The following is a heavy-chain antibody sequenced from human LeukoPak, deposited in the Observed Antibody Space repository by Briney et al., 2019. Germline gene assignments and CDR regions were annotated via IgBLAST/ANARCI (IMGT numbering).Heavy chain of an antibody. CDR2: INPNSGGT. J-gene: IGHJ4*02. V-gene: IGHV1-2*02. CDR1: GYTFTGYY. D-gene: IGHD2-2*02. CDR3: ARGLPGYCSSTSCYTHDYFDY. Sequence: RGASVKVSCTASGYTFTGYYMHWVRQAPGQGLEWMGWINPNSGGTNYAQKFQGRVTMTRDTSISTAYMELSRLRSDDTAVYYCARGLPGYCSSTSCYTHDYFDYWGQGTLVTVSS.